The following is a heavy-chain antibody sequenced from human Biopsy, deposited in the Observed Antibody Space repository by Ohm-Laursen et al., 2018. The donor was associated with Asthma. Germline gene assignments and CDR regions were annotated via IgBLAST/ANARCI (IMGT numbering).Heavy chain of an antibody. Sequence: GASVKASCKTFGYTFNSAGITWVRQAPGQGLEWMGWISVYNGNTKVAQKLQDRVTMITDTSTSTAYMELRSLRSDDTAVYFCARAVDYSHYYGIDVWGQGTTVTVS. CDR1: GYTFNSAG. D-gene: IGHD3-10*01. V-gene: IGHV1-18*01. CDR2: ISVYNGNT. CDR3: ARAVDYSHYYGIDV. J-gene: IGHJ6*02.